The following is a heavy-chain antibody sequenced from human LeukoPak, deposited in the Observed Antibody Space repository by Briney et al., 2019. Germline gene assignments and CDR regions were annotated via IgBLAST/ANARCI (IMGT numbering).Heavy chain of an antibody. J-gene: IGHJ3*02. CDR1: GFTFSSYA. CDR2: ISGSGGST. V-gene: IGHV3-23*01. Sequence: GGSLRLSCAASGFTFSSYAMSWVRQAPGKGLEWVSAISGSGGSTYYADSVKGRVTISRDNSKNTLYLQMNSLRAEDTAVYYCAKDRGSPTAFDIWGQGTMVTVSS. D-gene: IGHD1-26*01. CDR3: AKDRGSPTAFDI.